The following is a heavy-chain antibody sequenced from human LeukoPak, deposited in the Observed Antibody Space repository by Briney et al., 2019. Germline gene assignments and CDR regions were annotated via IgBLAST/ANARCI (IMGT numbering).Heavy chain of an antibody. V-gene: IGHV1-18*01. J-gene: IGHJ4*02. CDR2: ISAYNGNT. D-gene: IGHD2-2*01. Sequence: ASMKVSCKASVYTFTSYGISWVRQAPGQGLEWMGWISAYNGNTNYAQKLQGRVTMTTDTSTSTAYMALRSLRSADAAVYYCARDRANQLLYFDYWGQGTLVTVSS. CDR1: VYTFTSYG. CDR3: ARDRANQLLYFDY.